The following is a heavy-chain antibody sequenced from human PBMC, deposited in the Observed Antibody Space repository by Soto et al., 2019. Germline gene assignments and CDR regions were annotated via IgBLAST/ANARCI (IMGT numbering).Heavy chain of an antibody. V-gene: IGHV4-39*07. CDR1: GGSVTNSSYY. J-gene: IGHJ4*02. CDR3: GRVVIKMAIQSIDS. CDR2: VYYRGRS. Sequence: SETLSLTCTVSGGSVTNSSYYWGWIRQSPGKGLEWIGSVYYRGRSYSKSSVKSRVTISVDTSKNRFSLEMTSVTAADTAVYYCGRVVIKMAIQSIDSWGPGTLVTVS.